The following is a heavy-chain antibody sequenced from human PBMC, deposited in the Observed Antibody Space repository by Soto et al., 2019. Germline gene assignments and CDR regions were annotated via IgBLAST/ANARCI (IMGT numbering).Heavy chain of an antibody. D-gene: IGHD2-15*01. J-gene: IGHJ4*02. CDR1: GGSFSGYY. V-gene: IGHV4-34*01. Sequence: QVQLQQWGAGLLKPSETLSLTCAVYGGSFSGYYWSWIRQPPGKGLEWIGEINHSGSTNYNPSLKSRVTISVDTSKNQFSRKLSSVTAADTAVYYCARGSRACGSCVDYWGQGTLVTVSS. CDR3: ARGSRACGSCVDY. CDR2: INHSGST.